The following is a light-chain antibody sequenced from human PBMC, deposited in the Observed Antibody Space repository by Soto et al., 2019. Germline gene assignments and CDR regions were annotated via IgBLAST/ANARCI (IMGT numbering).Light chain of an antibody. CDR2: GAS. CDR3: QQSYSHSRT. Sequence: DIQMTQSPSSLSASDGDRVTITCRASQTVNIYLNWYQQKPGKAPRLLLYGASSLRSGAPSRFSGSGSGTDFSLTIDSLQLEDFATYYCQQSYSHSRTFGPGTKVDI. V-gene: IGKV1-39*01. CDR1: QTVNIY. J-gene: IGKJ3*01.